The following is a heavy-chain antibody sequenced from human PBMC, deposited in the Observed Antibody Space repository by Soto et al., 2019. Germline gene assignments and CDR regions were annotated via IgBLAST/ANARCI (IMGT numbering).Heavy chain of an antibody. CDR3: ARDLAYGDPDAFDI. CDR1: GFTFSSYW. CDR2: IKQDGSEK. D-gene: IGHD4-17*01. Sequence: HPGGSLRLSCAASGFTFSSYWMSWVRQAPGKGLEWVANIKQDGSEKYYVDSVKGRFTISRDNAKNSLYLQMNSLRAEDTAVYYCARDLAYGDPDAFDIWGQGTMVTVSS. V-gene: IGHV3-7*01. J-gene: IGHJ3*02.